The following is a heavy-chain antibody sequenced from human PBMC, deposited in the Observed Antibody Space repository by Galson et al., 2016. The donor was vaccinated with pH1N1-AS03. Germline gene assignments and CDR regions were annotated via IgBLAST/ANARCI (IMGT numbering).Heavy chain of an antibody. Sequence: SVKVSCKASGYIFTGFYVHWVRQAPGQGLEWMGWINPNNGVTNYAQKFQAWVTMTGDTSISTAYMELYGLKSDDTAVYYCARDPHGPCSCASCPTTYYVGMDVWGQGTTVIFSS. V-gene: IGHV1-2*04. D-gene: IGHD1-26*01. CDR2: INPNNGVT. CDR3: ARDPHGPCSCASCPTTYYVGMDV. J-gene: IGHJ6*02. CDR1: GYIFTGFY.